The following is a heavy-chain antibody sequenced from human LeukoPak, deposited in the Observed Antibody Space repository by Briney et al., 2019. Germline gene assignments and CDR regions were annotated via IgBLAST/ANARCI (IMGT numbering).Heavy chain of an antibody. CDR3: ARHAKAYGSSCDY. CDR2: IDPSDSYT. CDR1: GYSFPTYW. Sequence: GEPLKISCKGSGYSFPTYWISWVRQMPGKGLGWMGRIDPSDSYTNYSPSFQGHVTISADKSFSTAYLQWTSLKASDTAMYYCARHAKAYGSSCDYWGQGTLVTVSS. D-gene: IGHD6-13*01. V-gene: IGHV5-10-1*01. J-gene: IGHJ4*02.